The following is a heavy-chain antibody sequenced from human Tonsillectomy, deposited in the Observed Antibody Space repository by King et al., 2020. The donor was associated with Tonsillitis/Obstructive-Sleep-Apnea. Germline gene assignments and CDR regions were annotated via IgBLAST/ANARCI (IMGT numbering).Heavy chain of an antibody. CDR1: GFTFSSYG. D-gene: IGHD1-7*01. J-gene: IGHJ6*03. CDR2: ISSDVTTK. CDR3: ANASIIGTTPTYYYMDV. V-gene: IGHV3-30*18. Sequence: VQLVESGGGVVQPGRSLRLSCAASGFTFSSYGMHWVRQAPGKGLEWVSVISSDVTTKYYADSVKGRFTISRDNSKNTLYLLMNSLRLEDTAVYYCANASIIGTTPTYYYMDVWGKGTTVTVSS.